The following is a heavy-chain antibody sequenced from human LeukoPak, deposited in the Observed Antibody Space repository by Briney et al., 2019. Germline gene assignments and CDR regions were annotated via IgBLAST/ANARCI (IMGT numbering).Heavy chain of an antibody. CDR1: GYTFTSYG. CDR2: INPNSGGT. D-gene: IGHD6-19*01. CDR3: ARDGKQWLVRRVWFDP. J-gene: IGHJ5*02. Sequence: GASVKVSCKASGYTFTSYGISWVRQAPGQGLEWMGWINPNSGGTNYAQKFQGRVTMTRDTSISTAYMELSRLRSDDTAVYYCARDGKQWLVRRVWFDPWGQGTLVTVSS. V-gene: IGHV1-2*02.